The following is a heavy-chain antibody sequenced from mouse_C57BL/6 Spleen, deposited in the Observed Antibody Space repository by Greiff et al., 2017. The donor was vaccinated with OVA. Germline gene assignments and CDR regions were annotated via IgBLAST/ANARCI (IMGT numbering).Heavy chain of an antibody. D-gene: IGHD2-12*01. CDR1: GFTFSSYA. V-gene: IGHV5-9-1*02. Sequence: EVMLVESGEGLVKPGGSLKLSCAASGFTFSSYAMSWVRQTPEKRLEWVAYISSGGDYIYYADTVKGRFTISRANARNTLYLQMSSLKSEDTAMYYCTRDYSGGDYFDYWGQGTTLTVSS. J-gene: IGHJ2*01. CDR3: TRDYSGGDYFDY. CDR2: ISSGGDYI.